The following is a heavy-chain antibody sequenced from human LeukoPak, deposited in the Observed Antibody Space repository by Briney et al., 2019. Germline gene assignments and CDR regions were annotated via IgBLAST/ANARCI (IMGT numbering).Heavy chain of an antibody. CDR2: ISGSGGST. CDR3: AKAGIAAAGTNDY. V-gene: IGHV3-23*01. D-gene: IGHD6-13*01. CDR1: GFTFSDYS. Sequence: GGSLRLSCVASGFTFSDYSMNWVRQAPGKGLEWVSAISGSGGSTYYADSVKGRFTISRDNSKNTLYLQMNSLRAEDTAVYYCAKAGIAAAGTNDYWGQGTLVTVSS. J-gene: IGHJ4*02.